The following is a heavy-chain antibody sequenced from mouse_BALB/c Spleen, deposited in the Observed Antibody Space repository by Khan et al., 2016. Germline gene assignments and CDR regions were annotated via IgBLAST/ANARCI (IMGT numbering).Heavy chain of an antibody. CDR3: ARGTTALYYSLDY. D-gene: IGHD1-2*01. V-gene: IGHV1S137*01. CDR2: ISTYYGDA. J-gene: IGHJ4*01. Sequence: QVQLQQSGAELVRPGVSVKISCKGSGYTFTDYTMHWVKQSHAKSLEWIGIISTYYGDANYKQKFKGKATITVDKSSSTAFMELARLTSDDSAIYYCARGTTALYYSLDYWGQGTIVTVSS. CDR1: GYTFTDYT.